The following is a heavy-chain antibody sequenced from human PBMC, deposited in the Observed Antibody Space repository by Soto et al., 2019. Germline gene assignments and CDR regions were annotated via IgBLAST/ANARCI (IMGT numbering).Heavy chain of an antibody. D-gene: IGHD2-2*02. Sequence: GASVKVSCKASGYTFTSYYMYWVRQAPGQGLEWMGIINPSDGSTTYAQKFQGRVTMTRDTSTSTVYMQLSSLRSEDTAVYFCARSAHIVVVAAAITYGWFDPWGPGTLVTVSS. CDR2: INPSDGST. J-gene: IGHJ5*02. V-gene: IGHV1-46*01. CDR3: ARSAHIVVVAAAITYGWFDP. CDR1: GYTFTSYY.